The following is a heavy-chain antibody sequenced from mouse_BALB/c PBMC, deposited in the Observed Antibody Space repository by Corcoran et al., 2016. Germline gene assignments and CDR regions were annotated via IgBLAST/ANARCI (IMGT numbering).Heavy chain of an antibody. CDR1: GYTFSSYW. CDR3: ARNYGSSYDWYFDV. J-gene: IGHJ1*01. Sequence: QVQLQQSGAELMKPGASVKISCKATGYTFSSYWIEWVKQRPGHGLEWIGEILPGNGSTNYNEKFKGKATFTADTSSNTAYMQLSSLTSEDSAVYYCARNYGSSYDWYFDVWGAGTTVTVSS. CDR2: ILPGNGST. D-gene: IGHD1-1*01. V-gene: IGHV1-9*01.